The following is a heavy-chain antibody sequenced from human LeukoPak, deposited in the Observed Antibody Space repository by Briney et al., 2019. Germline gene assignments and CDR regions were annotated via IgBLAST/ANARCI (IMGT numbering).Heavy chain of an antibody. CDR1: GFTFSSYS. Sequence: GGSLRLSCAASGFTFSSYSMNWVRQAPGKGLEWVSSISSSSSYIYYADSVKGRFTISRDNAKNSLYLQMNSLRAEDTALYYCAKVDMVRRAFDYWGQGTLVTVSS. V-gene: IGHV3-21*04. J-gene: IGHJ4*02. CDR3: AKVDMVRRAFDY. CDR2: ISSSSSYI. D-gene: IGHD3-10*01.